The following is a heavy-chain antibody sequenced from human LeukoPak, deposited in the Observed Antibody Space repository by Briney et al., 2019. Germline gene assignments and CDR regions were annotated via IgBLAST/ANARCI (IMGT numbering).Heavy chain of an antibody. V-gene: IGHV3-30*04. J-gene: IGHJ3*02. CDR3: ARGNSWELLRGAFDI. CDR1: GFTFSSYA. D-gene: IGHD1-26*01. Sequence: GGSLRLSCAASGFTFSSYAMHWVRQAPGKGLEWVAVISYDGSNKYYADSVKGRFTISRDNSKNTLYLQMNSLRAEDTAVYYCARGNSWELLRGAFDIWGQGTMVTVSS. CDR2: ISYDGSNK.